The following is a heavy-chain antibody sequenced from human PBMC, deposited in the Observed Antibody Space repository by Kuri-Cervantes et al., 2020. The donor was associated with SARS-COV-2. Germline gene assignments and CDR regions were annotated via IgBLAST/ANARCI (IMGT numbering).Heavy chain of an antibody. CDR1: GYSISSGYY. D-gene: IGHD3-10*01. V-gene: IGHV4-38-2*02. J-gene: IGHJ4*02. Sequence: SETLSLTCTVSGYSISSGYYWGWIRQPPGKGLEWIGSIYHSGSTYYNPSLKSRVTISVDTSKNQFPLKLSSVTAADTAVYYCARLQITMVRGVDDYWGQGTLVTVSS. CDR2: IYHSGST. CDR3: ARLQITMVRGVDDY.